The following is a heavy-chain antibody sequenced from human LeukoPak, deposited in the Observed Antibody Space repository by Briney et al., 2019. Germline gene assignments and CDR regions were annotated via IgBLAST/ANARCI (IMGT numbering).Heavy chain of an antibody. Sequence: PGGSLRLSCAASGFTSSSYGMHWVRQAPGKGLEWVAFITYDGSNKYYADSVKGRFTISRDNSKNTLYLQMNSLRAEDTAAYYCAKDGRGWPFDYWGQGTLVTVSS. J-gene: IGHJ4*02. CDR3: AKDGRGWPFDY. CDR2: ITYDGSNK. D-gene: IGHD6-19*01. V-gene: IGHV3-30*02. CDR1: GFTSSSYG.